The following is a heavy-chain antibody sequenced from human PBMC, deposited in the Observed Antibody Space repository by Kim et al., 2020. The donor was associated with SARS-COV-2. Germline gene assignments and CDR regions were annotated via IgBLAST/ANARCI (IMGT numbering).Heavy chain of an antibody. CDR2: IKNDGNEK. Sequence: GGSLRLSCAASGFTFSRSWMNWVRQTPGKGLEWVANIKNDGNEKNYVDSVKGRFTISRDNSENLVYLQMNSLRAEDTAVYYCAKALGSRPEGYWGQGTLVTVSS. J-gene: IGHJ4*02. CDR1: GFTFSRSW. V-gene: IGHV3-7*01. D-gene: IGHD2-2*01. CDR3: AKALGSRPEGY.